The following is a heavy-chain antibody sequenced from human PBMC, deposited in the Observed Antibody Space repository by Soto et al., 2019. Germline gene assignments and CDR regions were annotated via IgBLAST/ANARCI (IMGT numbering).Heavy chain of an antibody. CDR3: ARELVDIMATPDC. CDR1: GYTFTSYA. CDR2: INAGNGNT. J-gene: IGHJ4*02. D-gene: IGHD5-12*01. Sequence: GASVKVSCKASGYTFTSYAIHWVRQAPGQRLEWMGWINAGNGNTKYSQKFQGRVTITRDTSASTAYMELSSLRFEDMAVYYCARELVDIMATPDCWGQGTLVTVSS. V-gene: IGHV1-3*01.